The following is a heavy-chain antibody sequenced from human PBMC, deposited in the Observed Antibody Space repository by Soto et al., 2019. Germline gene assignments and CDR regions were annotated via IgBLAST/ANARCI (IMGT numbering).Heavy chain of an antibody. J-gene: IGHJ6*02. CDR1: GYTFTSYG. Sequence: QVPLVQSGAEVKKPGASVKVSCKASGYTFTSYGITWVRQAPGQGLEWMGWISAYNGNTNYAQKLQGRDTMTTDTPTSTAYMEPRSLRSDDTAVYYCASVKYSPPYYYYYGMDVWGQGTTVTVSS. CDR2: ISAYNGNT. D-gene: IGHD5-18*01. V-gene: IGHV1-18*01. CDR3: ASVKYSPPYYYYYGMDV.